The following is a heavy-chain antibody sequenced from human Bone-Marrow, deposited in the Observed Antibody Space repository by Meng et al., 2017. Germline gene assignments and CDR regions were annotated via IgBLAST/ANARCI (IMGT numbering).Heavy chain of an antibody. CDR1: GFTFGDYA. V-gene: IGHV3-49*03. CDR3: TRGGHMVRGIVAAFDI. D-gene: IGHD3-10*01. CDR2: IRSKAYGGTT. Sequence: GESLKISCTTSGFTFGDYAMSWFRQAPGKGLEWVGFIRSKAYGGTTEYAASVKGRFTISRDDSKSIAYLQMNSLKTADTAVYYCTRGGHMVRGIVAAFDIWGQGTMVTVSS. J-gene: IGHJ3*02.